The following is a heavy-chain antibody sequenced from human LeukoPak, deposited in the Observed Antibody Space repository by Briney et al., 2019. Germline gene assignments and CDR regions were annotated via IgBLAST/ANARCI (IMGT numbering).Heavy chain of an antibody. CDR3: TRDEAAATN. Sequence: ASVKVSCKASGYTFTGYYMHWVRQAPGQGLEWMGWINPNSGGTNYAQKFQGRVTMTRDTSISTAYMELSSLRAEDTAVYYCTRDEAAATNWGQGTLVTVSS. CDR1: GYTFTGYY. J-gene: IGHJ4*02. D-gene: IGHD6-13*01. CDR2: INPNSGGT. V-gene: IGHV1-2*02.